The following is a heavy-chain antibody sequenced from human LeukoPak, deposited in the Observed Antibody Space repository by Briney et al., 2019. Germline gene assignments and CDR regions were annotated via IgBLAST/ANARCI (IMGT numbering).Heavy chain of an antibody. J-gene: IGHJ4*02. D-gene: IGHD4-11*01. V-gene: IGHV3-23*01. CDR1: GFTFSSYA. CDR3: AKDARKSWTTVTRSYFDY. CDR2: ISGSGGNT. Sequence: TGRSLRLSCAASGFTFSSYAMNWVRQAPGKGLEWVSVISGSGGNTYYADSVKGRFTISRDNSKNTLSLQMNSLRAEDTAVYYCAKDARKSWTTVTRSYFDYWGQGILVTVSS.